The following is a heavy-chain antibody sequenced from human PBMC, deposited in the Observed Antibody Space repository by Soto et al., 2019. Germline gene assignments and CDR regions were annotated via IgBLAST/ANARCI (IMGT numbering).Heavy chain of an antibody. J-gene: IGHJ3*02. CDR2: IGTAGDT. CDR1: GFTFSSYD. Sequence: GGSLRLSCAASGFTFSSYDMHWVRQATGKGLEWVSAIGTAGDTYYPGSVKGRFTISRENAKNSLYLQMNSLRAGDTAVYYCARDRSTGGFDIWGQGTMVTVSS. V-gene: IGHV3-13*01. D-gene: IGHD3-10*01. CDR3: ARDRSTGGFDI.